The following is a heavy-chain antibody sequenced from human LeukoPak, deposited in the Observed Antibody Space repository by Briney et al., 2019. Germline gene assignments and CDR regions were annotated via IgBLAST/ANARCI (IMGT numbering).Heavy chain of an antibody. CDR2: IYYSGST. V-gene: IGHV4-31*03. J-gene: IGHJ4*02. D-gene: IGHD2-2*01. CDR3: ARVYCTSTSCYPYFDY. CDR1: GGSISSGGYY. Sequence: SQTLSLTCTVSGGSISSGGYYWSWIRQHPGKGLEWIGYIYYSGSTYYNPSLKSRVTISVDTSKNQFSLKLSSVIAADTAVYYCARVYCTSTSCYPYFDYWGQGTLVTVSS.